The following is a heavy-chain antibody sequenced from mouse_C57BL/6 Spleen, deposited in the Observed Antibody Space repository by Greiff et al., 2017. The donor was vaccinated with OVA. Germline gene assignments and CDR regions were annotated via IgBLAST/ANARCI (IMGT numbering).Heavy chain of an antibody. CDR2: IRLKSDNYAT. J-gene: IGHJ3*01. CDR3: TEGYYGSSFAY. V-gene: IGHV6-3*01. CDR1: GFTFSNYW. Sequence: EVMLVESGGGLVPPGGSMNLSCVASGFTFSNYWMNWVRQSPEKGLEWVAQIRLKSDNYATHYAESVKGRFTISRDDSKSSVYLQMNNLRAEDTGIYYCTEGYYGSSFAYWGQGTLVTVSA. D-gene: IGHD1-1*01.